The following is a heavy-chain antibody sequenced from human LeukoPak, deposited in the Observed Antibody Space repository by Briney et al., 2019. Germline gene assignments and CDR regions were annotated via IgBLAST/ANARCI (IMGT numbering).Heavy chain of an antibody. V-gene: IGHV3-23*01. D-gene: IGHD3-10*01. Sequence: PGGSLRLSCAASGFTFSSYAMSWVRQAPGKGLEWVSAISGSGGSTYYADSVKGRFTISRDNSKNTLYLQMNSLKTEDTAVYYCVTFRYYHSGSAYWGQGTLVTVSS. CDR2: ISGSGGST. CDR1: GFTFSSYA. J-gene: IGHJ4*02. CDR3: VTFRYYHSGSAY.